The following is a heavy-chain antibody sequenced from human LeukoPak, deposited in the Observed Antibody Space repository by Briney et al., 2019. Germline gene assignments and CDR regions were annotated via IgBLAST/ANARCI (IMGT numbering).Heavy chain of an antibody. CDR2: IGASGDST. CDR3: AKGQGGSGSYYKAHFDY. Sequence: PGGSLRLSCAASGFTSSSYAMSWVRQAPGKGLEWVSVIGASGDSTHYADSVKGRLTISRDNSKNTLYLQMNSLRAEDTALYYCAKGQGGSGSYYKAHFDYWGQGTLVTVSS. D-gene: IGHD3-10*01. CDR1: GFTSSSYA. J-gene: IGHJ4*02. V-gene: IGHV3-23*01.